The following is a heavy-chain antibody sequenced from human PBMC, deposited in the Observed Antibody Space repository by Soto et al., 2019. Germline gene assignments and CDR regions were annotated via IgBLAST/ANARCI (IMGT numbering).Heavy chain of an antibody. CDR3: ARDRYGSGSYYAHSYYFDY. Sequence: QVQLQESGPGLVKPSQTLSLTCTVCGGSISSGDYYWSWIRQPPGKGLEWIGYIYYSGSTYYNPSLKSRVTISVDTSKNQFSLKLSSVTAADTAVYYCARDRYGSGSYYAHSYYFDYWGQGTLVTVSS. D-gene: IGHD3-10*01. V-gene: IGHV4-30-4*01. J-gene: IGHJ4*02. CDR2: IYYSGST. CDR1: GGSISSGDYY.